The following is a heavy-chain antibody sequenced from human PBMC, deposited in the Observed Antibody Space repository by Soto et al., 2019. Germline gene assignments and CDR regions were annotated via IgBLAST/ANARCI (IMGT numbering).Heavy chain of an antibody. V-gene: IGHV3-23*01. D-gene: IGHD2-21*01. CDR2: ISGSGSSST. Sequence: GGSLRLSCAASGFTFSTYAMSWVRQAPGKGLEWVSAISGSGSSSTYYADSVKGRFTISRDNSKNTLYLQMNSLRAEDTAVYYCAKDPIVGPDHYFNHWGQGALVTVSS. J-gene: IGHJ1*01. CDR3: AKDPIVGPDHYFNH. CDR1: GFTFSTYA.